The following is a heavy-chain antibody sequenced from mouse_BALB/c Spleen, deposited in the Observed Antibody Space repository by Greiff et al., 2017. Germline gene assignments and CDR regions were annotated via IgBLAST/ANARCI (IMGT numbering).Heavy chain of an antibody. CDR3: ANQRPPYPYYYAMDD. CDR1: GFTFSSYG. Sequence: EVHLVESGGDLVKPGGSLKLSCAASGFTFSSYGMSWVRQTPDKRLEWVATISSGGSYTYYPDSVKGRFTISRDKAKNTLYLQMSRLKSEDTAMYYCANQRPPYPYYYAMDDWGQGTSVTVSS. V-gene: IGHV5-6*01. J-gene: IGHJ4*01. CDR2: ISSGGSYT.